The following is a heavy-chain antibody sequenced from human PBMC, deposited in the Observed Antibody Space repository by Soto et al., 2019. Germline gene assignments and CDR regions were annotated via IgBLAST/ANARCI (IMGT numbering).Heavy chain of an antibody. J-gene: IGHJ6*02. V-gene: IGHV4-39*01. CDR1: GGSISSSSYY. D-gene: IGHD5-18*01. CDR3: ARVHSYGLYYYYYGMDV. CDR2: IYYSGNT. Sequence: SETLSLTCTVSGGSISSSSYYWGWIRQPPGKGLEWIGSIYYSGNTYYNPSLKSRVTISVDTSKNQFSLKLSSVTAADTAVYYCARVHSYGLYYYYYGMDVWGQGTTVTVSS.